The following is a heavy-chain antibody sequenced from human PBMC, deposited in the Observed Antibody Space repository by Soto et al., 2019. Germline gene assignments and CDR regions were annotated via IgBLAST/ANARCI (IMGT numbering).Heavy chain of an antibody. J-gene: IGHJ4*02. CDR1: GYTFTSYL. Sequence: ASVKVSCKASGYTFTSYLMHWLRQAPGQRLEWMGWINAGNGNTKYSQKFQGRVTITRDTSASTAYMELSSLRSEDTAVYYCARDLGGWPDYWGQGTLVTSPQ. CDR2: INAGNGNT. V-gene: IGHV1-3*01. D-gene: IGHD2-15*01. CDR3: ARDLGGWPDY.